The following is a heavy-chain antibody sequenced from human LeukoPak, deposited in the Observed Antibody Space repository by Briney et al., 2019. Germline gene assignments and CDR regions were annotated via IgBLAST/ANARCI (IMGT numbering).Heavy chain of an antibody. D-gene: IGHD1-14*01. V-gene: IGHV3-7*01. J-gene: IGHJ4*02. CDR1: GFTFSGHW. Sequence: GGSLRLSCAAFGFTFSGHWMSWVRQAPGKGLEWVANINQGGSDKYYVDSVKGRFTISRDNTNNLLYLQMNSLRGEDTAVYYCTRDRSRAEDDWGQGTLVTVSS. CDR2: INQGGSDK. CDR3: TRDRSRAEDD.